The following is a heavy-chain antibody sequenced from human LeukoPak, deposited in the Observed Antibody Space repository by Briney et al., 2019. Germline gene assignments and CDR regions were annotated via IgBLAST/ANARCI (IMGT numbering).Heavy chain of an antibody. D-gene: IGHD3-16*02. CDR2: INPNSGGT. CDR1: GYTFTGYY. CDR3: ARAPGAYYDYVWGSYRPLDY. J-gene: IGHJ4*02. Sequence: ASVKVSCKASGYTFTGYYMHWVRQAPGQGLEWMGWINPNSGGTNYAQKFQGRVTMTRDTSISTAYMELSRLRSDDTAVYYCARAPGAYYDYVWGSYRPLDYGGQGTLVTVSS. V-gene: IGHV1-2*02.